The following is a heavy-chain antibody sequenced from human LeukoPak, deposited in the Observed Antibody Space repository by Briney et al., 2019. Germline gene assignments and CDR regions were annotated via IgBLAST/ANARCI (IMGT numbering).Heavy chain of an antibody. J-gene: IGHJ3*02. CDR1: GFTFDDYA. CDR3: AKGLQPFRHLYLDAFDI. V-gene: IGHV3-9*03. CDR2: ISWNSVSI. D-gene: IGHD2/OR15-2a*01. Sequence: GGSLRLSCAASGFTFDDYAMHWVRQAPGKGLEWVSGISWNSVSIGYADSVNGRFTISRDNAKNSLYLQMNSLRAEDMALYYCAKGLQPFRHLYLDAFDIWGQGTMVTVSS.